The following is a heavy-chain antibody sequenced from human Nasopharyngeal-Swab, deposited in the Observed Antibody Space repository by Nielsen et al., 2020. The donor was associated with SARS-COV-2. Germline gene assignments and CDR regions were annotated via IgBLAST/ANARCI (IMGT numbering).Heavy chain of an antibody. D-gene: IGHD6-19*01. V-gene: IGHV1-24*01. CDR1: GYTLTELS. CDR2: FDPEDGET. J-gene: IGHJ4*02. CDR3: ATVYSAAYSSGWYFY. Sequence: ASVKVSCKVSGYTLTELSMHWVRQAPGKGLEWTGGFDPEDGETIYAQKFQGRVTMTEDTSTDTAYMELSSLRSEDTAVYYCATVYSAAYSSGWYFYWGQGTLVTVSS.